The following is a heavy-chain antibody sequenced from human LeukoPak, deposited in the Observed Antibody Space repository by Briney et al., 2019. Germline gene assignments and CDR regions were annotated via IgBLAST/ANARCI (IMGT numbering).Heavy chain of an antibody. CDR1: GFTFSSRDW. Sequence: GGSLRLSCVASGFTFSSRDWMTWVRQAPGKGLEWVANIKQDGSEKNYVDSVKGRFTISRDNSKNTLYLQMNSLRAEDTAVYYCAKDVAVAGHFDYWGQGTLVTVSS. CDR2: IKQDGSEK. CDR3: AKDVAVAGHFDY. J-gene: IGHJ4*02. V-gene: IGHV3-7*01. D-gene: IGHD6-19*01.